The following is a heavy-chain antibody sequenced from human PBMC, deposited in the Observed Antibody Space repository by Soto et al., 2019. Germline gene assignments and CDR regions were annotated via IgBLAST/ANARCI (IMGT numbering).Heavy chain of an antibody. Sequence: VASVKVSCKASGFTFTSSALQWVRQARGQRLEWIGWIVVGSGNTNYAQKFQERVTITRDMSTSTAYMELSSLRSEDTAVYYCAADLWDRDAFDIWGQGTMVTVSS. D-gene: IGHD1-26*01. CDR3: AADLWDRDAFDI. CDR1: GFTFTSSA. V-gene: IGHV1-58*01. J-gene: IGHJ3*02. CDR2: IVVGSGNT.